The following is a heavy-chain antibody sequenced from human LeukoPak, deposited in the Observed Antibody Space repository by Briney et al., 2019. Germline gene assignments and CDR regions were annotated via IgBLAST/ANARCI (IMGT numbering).Heavy chain of an antibody. CDR2: INAGNGNT. D-gene: IGHD2-15*01. V-gene: IGHV1-3*01. CDR1: GYTFTRYA. Sequence: ASVKVSCKASGYTFTRYAMHWVRQAPGQRLEWMGWINAGNGNTKYSQKFQGRVTITRDTSASTAYMELSSLRSEDTAVYYCARDGGYCSGDSCYPLNYFDYWGQGTLVTVSS. CDR3: ARDGGYCSGDSCYPLNYFDY. J-gene: IGHJ4*02.